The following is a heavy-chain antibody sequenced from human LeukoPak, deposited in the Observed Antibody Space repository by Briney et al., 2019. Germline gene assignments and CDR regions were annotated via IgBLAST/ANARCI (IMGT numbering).Heavy chain of an antibody. CDR3: AEGYCSSTSCARGHFDY. CDR1: GFIYPKFA. J-gene: IGHJ4*02. V-gene: IGHV3-23*01. CDR2: IGGRGLST. Sequence: PGGSLRLSCAASGFIYPKFAMTWVRQAPGKGLEWVSTIGGRGLSTDYADSVKGRFTISRDNSKNTLYLQMNSLRAEDTAVYYCAEGYCSSTSCARGHFDYWGQGTLVTVSS. D-gene: IGHD2-2*01.